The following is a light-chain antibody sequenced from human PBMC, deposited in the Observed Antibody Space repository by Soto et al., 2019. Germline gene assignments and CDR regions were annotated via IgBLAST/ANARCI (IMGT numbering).Light chain of an antibody. V-gene: IGKV3-15*01. CDR2: DAS. CDR3: QQYGYEPLT. J-gene: IGKJ4*01. CDR1: QSVGRN. Sequence: EIVLTQSPASLSVSPGERVTLSCRASQSVGRNLAWYHPQPGQAPRLLIYDASSRATGVPARFSASGSGTDFSLTISRLEPEDFGVYYCQQYGYEPLTFGGGTKVDIK.